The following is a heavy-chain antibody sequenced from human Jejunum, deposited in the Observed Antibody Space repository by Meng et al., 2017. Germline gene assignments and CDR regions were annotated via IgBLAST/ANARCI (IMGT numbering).Heavy chain of an antibody. CDR3: ARSDGIGSYGFKI. CDR1: GFTFRTSC. J-gene: IGHJ3*02. Sequence: GGSLRLSCAASGFTFRTSCMDWVRQAPGKGLEWVASISWSSRYIYYADSVKGRFSISRDDANNFLYLQMTSLSADDTAVHYCARSDGIGSYGFKIWGQGTMVTVSS. V-gene: IGHV3-21*01. D-gene: IGHD1-14*01. CDR2: ISWSSRYI.